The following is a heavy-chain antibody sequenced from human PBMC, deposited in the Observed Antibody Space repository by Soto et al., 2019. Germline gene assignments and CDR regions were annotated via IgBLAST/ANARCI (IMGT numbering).Heavy chain of an antibody. D-gene: IGHD3-16*01. J-gene: IGHJ5*02. CDR2: MYYNGNI. Sequence: ETLSLTCNVSGGSLSNYYWTWVRQSPEKGLEWIGYMYYNGNINYNPSLKSRVTISIDTSKNQFSLTLKSVTAADTAVYYCASGGNWFDPWGQGVLVTVSS. V-gene: IGHV4-59*01. CDR3: ASGGNWFDP. CDR1: GGSLSNYY.